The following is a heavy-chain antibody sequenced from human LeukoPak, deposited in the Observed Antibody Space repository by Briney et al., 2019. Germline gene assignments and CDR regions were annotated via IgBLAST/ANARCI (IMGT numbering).Heavy chain of an antibody. CDR3: ARQNSSSWYHYCYYYYGMDV. D-gene: IGHD6-13*01. J-gene: IGHJ6*04. CDR1: GFTFSDYY. V-gene: IGHV3-11*06. Sequence: GGSLRLSCAASGFTFSDYYMSWIRQAPGKGLEWVSYISSSSSYTNYADSVKGRFTISKDNAKNSLYLQMNSLRAEDTAVYYCARQNSSSWYHYCYYYYGMDVWSKGTTVTVSS. CDR2: ISSSSSYT.